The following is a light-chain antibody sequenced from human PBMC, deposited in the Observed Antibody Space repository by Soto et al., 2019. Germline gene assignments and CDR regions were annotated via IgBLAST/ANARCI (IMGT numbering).Light chain of an antibody. Sequence: DLPMTQSPSSLSASVGDRVTITCRASQSISSYLNWYQQKPGKAPKLLIYAASSLQSGVPSRFSGSGSGTDFTLTISSLQPEDFATYYCQQSYSTHLTFGGGTKVEIK. CDR3: QQSYSTHLT. CDR2: AAS. CDR1: QSISSY. J-gene: IGKJ4*01. V-gene: IGKV1-39*01.